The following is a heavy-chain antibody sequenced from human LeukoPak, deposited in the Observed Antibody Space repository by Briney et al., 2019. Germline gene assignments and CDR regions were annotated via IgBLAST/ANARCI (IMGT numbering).Heavy chain of an antibody. V-gene: IGHV4-59*01. J-gene: IGHJ6*02. CDR1: GGSISSYY. CDR2: IYYSGST. Sequence: PSETLSLTCTVSGGSISSYYWSWIRQPPGKGLEWIGYIYYSGSTNYNPSLKSRVTISVDTSKNQFSLKLSSVTAADTAVYYCARAGGSYYNYYYYGMDVWGQGTTVTVSS. CDR3: ARAGGSYYNYYYYGMDV. D-gene: IGHD1-26*01.